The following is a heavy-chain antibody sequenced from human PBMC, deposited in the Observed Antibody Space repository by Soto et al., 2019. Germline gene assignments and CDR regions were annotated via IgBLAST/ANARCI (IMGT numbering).Heavy chain of an antibody. CDR1: GFTFSSYS. CDR2: ISSSSSTI. J-gene: IGHJ1*01. CDR3: ARSRGYCSGGSCYGYFQH. Sequence: GGSLRLSCAASGFTFSSYSMNWFRQAPGKGLEWVSYISSSSSTIYYADSVKGRFTISRDNAKNSLYLQMNSLRDEDTAVYYCARSRGYCSGGSCYGYFQHWGQGTLVTVSS. D-gene: IGHD2-15*01. V-gene: IGHV3-48*02.